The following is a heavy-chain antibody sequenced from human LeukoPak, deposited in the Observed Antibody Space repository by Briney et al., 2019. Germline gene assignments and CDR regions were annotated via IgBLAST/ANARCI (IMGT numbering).Heavy chain of an antibody. J-gene: IGHJ4*02. CDR2: ISAYNGNT. V-gene: IGHV1-18*01. CDR3: ARGLTYYYDSSGYFRY. CDR1: GYTFTSYG. Sequence: GASVKVSCKASGYTFTSYGISWVRQAPGQGLEWMGWISAYNGNTNYAQKLQGRVTMTTDTSTSTAYMELRSLRSDNTAVYYCARGLTYYYDSSGYFRYWGQGTLVTVSS. D-gene: IGHD3-22*01.